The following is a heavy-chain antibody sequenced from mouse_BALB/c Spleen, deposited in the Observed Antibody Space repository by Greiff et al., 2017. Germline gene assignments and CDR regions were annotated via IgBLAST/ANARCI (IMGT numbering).Heavy chain of an antibody. Sequence: EVQRVESGGGLVQPGGSRKLSCAASGFTFSSFGMHWVRQAPEKGLEWVAYISSGSSTIYYADTVKGRFTISRDNPKNTLFLQMTSLRSEDTAMYYCARFGYDEDYYAMDYWGQGTSVTVSS. V-gene: IGHV5-17*02. CDR3: ARFGYDEDYYAMDY. J-gene: IGHJ4*01. CDR1: GFTFSSFG. D-gene: IGHD2-2*01. CDR2: ISSGSSTI.